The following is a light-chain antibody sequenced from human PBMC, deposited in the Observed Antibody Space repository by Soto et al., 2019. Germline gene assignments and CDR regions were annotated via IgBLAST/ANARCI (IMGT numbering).Light chain of an antibody. CDR2: GAS. CDR1: QSISSN. V-gene: IGKV3-15*01. CDR3: QQYNNWPRT. Sequence: EIVMTQSPDTLSVSPGERATLSCWASQSISSNLAWYQQKPGQAPRLLIYGASTRATGIPARFSGSGSGTEFTLTISSLQSEDFAVYYCQQYNNWPRTFGQGTKVDI. J-gene: IGKJ1*01.